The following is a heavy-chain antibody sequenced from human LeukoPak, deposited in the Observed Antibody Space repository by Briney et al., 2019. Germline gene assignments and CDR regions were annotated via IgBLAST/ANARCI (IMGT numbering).Heavy chain of an antibody. Sequence: PSETLSLTCTVSGYSISSGYYWGWIRQPPGKGLEGIGSIYHSGSTYYNPSLKSRVTISVDTSKNQFSLKLSSVTAADTAVYYCARAATRYCSSTSCYTAYNWFDPWGQGTLVTVSS. D-gene: IGHD2-2*02. J-gene: IGHJ5*02. CDR3: ARAATRYCSSTSCYTAYNWFDP. V-gene: IGHV4-38-2*02. CDR2: IYHSGST. CDR1: GYSISSGYY.